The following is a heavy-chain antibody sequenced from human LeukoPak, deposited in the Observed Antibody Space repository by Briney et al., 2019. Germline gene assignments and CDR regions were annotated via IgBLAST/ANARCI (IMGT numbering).Heavy chain of an antibody. CDR2: IKQHGSEK. CDR1: GFTFSSFW. D-gene: IGHD2-15*01. V-gene: IGHV3-7*01. Sequence: GGSLRLSCAASGFTFSSFWMSWVRQAPGKGLEWVANIKQHGSEKYYVDPVKGRFTISRDNAKNSLYLQMNSLRAEDTAVYYCARGRRLSPVVVVAPTHFDYWGQGTLVTVSS. J-gene: IGHJ4*02. CDR3: ARGRRLSPVVVVAPTHFDY.